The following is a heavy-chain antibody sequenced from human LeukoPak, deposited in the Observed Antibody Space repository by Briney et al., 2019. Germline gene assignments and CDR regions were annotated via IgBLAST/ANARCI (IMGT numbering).Heavy chain of an antibody. D-gene: IGHD5-24*01. CDR1: GGSISSSSYY. Sequence: SETLSLTCTASGGSISSSSYYWGWIRQPPGKGLEWIGSIYYSGSTYYNPSLKSRVTISVDTSKNQFSLKLSSVTAADTAVYYCARDRGGWFDPWGQGTLVTVSS. J-gene: IGHJ5*02. V-gene: IGHV4-39*07. CDR3: ARDRGGWFDP. CDR2: IYYSGST.